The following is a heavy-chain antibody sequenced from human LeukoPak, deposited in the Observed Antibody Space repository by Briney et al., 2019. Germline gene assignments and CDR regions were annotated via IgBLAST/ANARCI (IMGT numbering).Heavy chain of an antibody. V-gene: IGHV4-34*01. CDR2: INHSGST. D-gene: IGHD3-10*01. CDR3: ARVRYYYGSGSYYKFWFDP. CDR1: GGSFSGYY. Sequence: SETLSLTCAVYGGSFSGYYWSWIRQPPGKGLEWIGEINHSGSTNYNPSLKSRVTISVDTSKNQFSLKLSSVTAADTAVYYCARVRYYYGSGSYYKFWFDPWGQGTLVTVSS. J-gene: IGHJ5*02.